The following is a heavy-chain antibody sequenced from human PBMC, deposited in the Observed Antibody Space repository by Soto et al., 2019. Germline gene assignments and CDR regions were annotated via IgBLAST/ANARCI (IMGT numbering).Heavy chain of an antibody. V-gene: IGHV1-8*01. CDR1: GYTFTSYD. J-gene: IGHJ6*02. Sequence: QVQLVQSGAEVKKPGASVKVSCKASGYTFTSYDINWVRQATGQGLEWMGWMNPNSANTGYAQKFQGRVTMTRNTYRSTDYNEMNNITTEGTAVYSCARERVRGMDVWGQGSRVT. CDR2: MNPNSANT. CDR3: ARERVRGMDV.